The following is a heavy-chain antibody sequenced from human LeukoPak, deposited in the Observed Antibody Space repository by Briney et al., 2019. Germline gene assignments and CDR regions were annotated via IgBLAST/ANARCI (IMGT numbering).Heavy chain of an antibody. CDR3: VRDSGDIDY. CDR1: GFTFSTYW. D-gene: IGHD1-1*01. V-gene: IGHV3-74*01. J-gene: IGHJ4*02. CDR2: INSDGSNT. Sequence: GGSLRLSCAASGFTFSTYWMHWVRQVPGKGLVWVSRINSDGSNTRYADSVKGRSTISRDNAKNTLDLQMNSLRAEDTAIYYCVRDSGDIDYWGQGTLVTVSS.